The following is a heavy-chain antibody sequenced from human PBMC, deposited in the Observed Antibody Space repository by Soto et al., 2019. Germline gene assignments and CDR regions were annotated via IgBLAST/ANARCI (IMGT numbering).Heavy chain of an antibody. CDR2: ISGSGGST. CDR3: AKQGATEDCSSTSCYGAFDI. V-gene: IGHV3-23*01. CDR1: GFTFSSYA. D-gene: IGHD2-2*01. J-gene: IGHJ3*02. Sequence: GESLKISCAASGFTFSSYAMSWVRQAPGKGLEWVSAISGSGGSTYYADSVKGRFTISRDNSKNTLYLQMNSLRAEDTAVYYCAKQGATEDCSSTSCYGAFDIWGQGTMVTVSS.